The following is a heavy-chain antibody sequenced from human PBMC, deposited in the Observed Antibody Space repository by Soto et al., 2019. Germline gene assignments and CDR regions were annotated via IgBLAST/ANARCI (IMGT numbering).Heavy chain of an antibody. D-gene: IGHD3-16*01. J-gene: IGHJ6*02. CDR2: MNAKSGDT. Sequence: QAHLEQSGAEVKRPGASVKVSCKASGYNFSDFDINWLRQASGKGHEWMGWMNAKSGDTFFAQRFQGKFNMTWDTSLSTAYMEVGSLTSDDTAMYYCARGNPFNYAGFDVWGQGTTVAVSS. CDR3: ARGNPFNYAGFDV. CDR1: GYNFSDFD. V-gene: IGHV1-8*01.